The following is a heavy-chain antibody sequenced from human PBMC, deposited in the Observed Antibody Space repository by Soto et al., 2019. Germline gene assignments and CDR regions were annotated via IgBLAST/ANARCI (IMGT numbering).Heavy chain of an antibody. CDR1: GGTFSSYA. V-gene: IGHV1-69*13. CDR2: IIPIFGTA. D-gene: IGHD6-13*01. Sequence: ASVKVSCKASGGTFSSYAISWVRQAPGQGLEWMGGIIPIFGTANYAQKFQGRVTITADESTSTAYMELSSLRSEDTAVYYCARGKAAAYDHGSNDYWGQGTLVTVSS. J-gene: IGHJ4*02. CDR3: ARGKAAAYDHGSNDY.